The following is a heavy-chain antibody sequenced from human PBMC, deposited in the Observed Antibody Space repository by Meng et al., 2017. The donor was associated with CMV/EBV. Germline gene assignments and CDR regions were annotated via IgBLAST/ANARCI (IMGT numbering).Heavy chain of an antibody. CDR2: ISSSSSYI. D-gene: IGHD6-19*01. V-gene: IGHV3-21*01. Sequence: GESLKISCAASGFTFSSDSMNWVRQAPGKGLEWVSSISSSSSYIYYADSVKGRFTISRDNAKNSLYLQMNSLRAEDTAVYYCARGYSSGWGYYFDYWGQGTLVTVSS. CDR3: ARGYSSGWGYYFDY. CDR1: GFTFSSDS. J-gene: IGHJ4*03.